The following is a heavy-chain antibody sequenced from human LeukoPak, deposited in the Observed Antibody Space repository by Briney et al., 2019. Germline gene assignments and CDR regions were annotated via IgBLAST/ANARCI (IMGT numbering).Heavy chain of an antibody. D-gene: IGHD1-1*01. CDR3: ARHNPALAFDY. J-gene: IGHJ4*02. CDR1: GGSFSGYY. CDR2: INHSGST. V-gene: IGHV4-34*01. Sequence: PSETLSLTCAVYGGSFSGYYWSWIRQPPGKGLEWIGEINHSGSTNYNPSLKSRVTISVDTSKNQFSLRLSSVTAADTAVYYCARHNPALAFDYWGQGTLVTVSS.